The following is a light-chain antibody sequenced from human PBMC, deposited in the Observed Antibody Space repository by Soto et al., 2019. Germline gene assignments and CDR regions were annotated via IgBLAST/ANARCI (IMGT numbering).Light chain of an antibody. V-gene: IGKV1-6*01. CDR2: GAS. J-gene: IGKJ4*01. CDR3: QQLESYPST. CDR1: QDVRNR. Sequence: IKVNHSPTSLSASVGDRVTITCRTSQDVRNRLGWYQQKPGKAPKLLIYGASSLQSGVPSRFSGSGSGTDFTLTISSLQPEDFATYYCQQLESYPSTFGGGTKVDI.